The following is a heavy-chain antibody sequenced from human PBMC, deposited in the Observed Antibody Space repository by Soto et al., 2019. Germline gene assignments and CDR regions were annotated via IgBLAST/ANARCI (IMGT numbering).Heavy chain of an antibody. CDR3: ARSPRGGVDRHIDD. CDR1: GGSISSYY. CDR2: IYYSGST. Sequence: SETLSLTCTVSGGSISSYYWSWIRQPPGKGLEWIGYIYYSGSTNYNPSLKSRVTISVDTSKNQFSLKLSSVTAADTAVYYCARSPRGGVDRHIDDWGQGTLVTVSS. J-gene: IGHJ4*02. V-gene: IGHV4-59*01. D-gene: IGHD2-15*01.